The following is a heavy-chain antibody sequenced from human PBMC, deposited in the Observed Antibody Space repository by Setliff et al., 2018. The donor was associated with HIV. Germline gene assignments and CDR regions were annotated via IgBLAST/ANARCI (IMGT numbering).Heavy chain of an antibody. CDR3: ARRGIAAAGSDS. D-gene: IGHD6-13*01. V-gene: IGHV4-39*01. J-gene: IGHJ4*02. Sequence: SSETLSLTCTVSGGSISSNSYYWGWFRQPPGKGLEWIGSIYYSGSTHYTPSLKSRVTISVDTSQNQFSLKLNSVTAADTAVYYCARRGIAAAGSDSWGQGTLVTVSS. CDR2: IYYSGST. CDR1: GGSISSNSYY.